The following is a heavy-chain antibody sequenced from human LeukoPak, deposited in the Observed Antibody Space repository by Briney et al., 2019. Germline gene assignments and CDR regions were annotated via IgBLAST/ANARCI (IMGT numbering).Heavy chain of an antibody. D-gene: IGHD6-13*01. CDR1: GDSINNYY. CDR3: ARDAGPIAAAARGAFDI. Sequence: PSETLSLTCTVSGDSINNYYWNWIRQPPGRGLDWIGYIYYSGSTNYNPSLKSRVTISVDTSKNQFSLKLSSVTAADTAVYYCARDAGPIAAAARGAFDIWGQGTMVTVSS. V-gene: IGHV4-59*12. J-gene: IGHJ3*02. CDR2: IYYSGST.